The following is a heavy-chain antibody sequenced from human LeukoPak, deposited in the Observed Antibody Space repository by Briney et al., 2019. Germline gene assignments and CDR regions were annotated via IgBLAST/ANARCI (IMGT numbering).Heavy chain of an antibody. Sequence: RPSETLSLTCTVSGGSISSGSYHWIWIRQPAGKGLEWIGHIYTSGSTNYNPSLRSRVTISVDTSKNQFSLKLSSVTAADTAVYYCARLNVNGDEVYWGQGTLVTVSS. CDR1: GGSISSGSYH. CDR3: ARLNVNGDEVY. D-gene: IGHD4-17*01. CDR2: IYTSGST. V-gene: IGHV4-61*09. J-gene: IGHJ4*02.